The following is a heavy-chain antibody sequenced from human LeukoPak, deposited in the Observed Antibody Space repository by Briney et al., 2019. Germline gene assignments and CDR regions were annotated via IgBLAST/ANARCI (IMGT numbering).Heavy chain of an antibody. J-gene: IGHJ4*02. V-gene: IGHV3-15*01. CDR3: TTGDSFLLWFGIDY. Sequence: GSLRLSCAASGFTFSNAWMSWVRQAPGKGLEWVGRIKSKTDGGITDYAAPVKGRFTISRDDSKNTLYLQMNSLKTEDTAVYYCTTGDSFLLWFGIDYWGQGTLVTVSS. D-gene: IGHD3-10*01. CDR2: IKSKTDGGIT. CDR1: GFTFSNAW.